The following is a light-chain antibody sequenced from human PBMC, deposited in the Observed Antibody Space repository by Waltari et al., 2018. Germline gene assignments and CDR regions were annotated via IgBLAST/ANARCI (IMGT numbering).Light chain of an antibody. CDR1: SSDVGNYNL. Sequence: QSALTQPASVSGSPGQSITISCTGTSSDVGNYNLVSWYQQYPGKAPKVMIYDYNRRPSGVSDRFSGSKSGNTASLTISGVQAEDEADYYCRSYAGSYTWVFGGGTKLTVL. CDR2: DYN. CDR3: RSYAGSYTWV. V-gene: IGLV2-23*01. J-gene: IGLJ3*02.